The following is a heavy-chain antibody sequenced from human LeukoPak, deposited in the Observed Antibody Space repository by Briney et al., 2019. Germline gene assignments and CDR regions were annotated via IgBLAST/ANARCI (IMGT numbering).Heavy chain of an antibody. CDR3: ASYYYYMDV. Sequence: PSETLSLTCAVYGGSFSGYYWSWIRQPPGKGLEWIGEINHSGSTNYNPSLKSRVTISVDTSKNQFSLKLSSVTAADTAVYYCASYYYYMDVWGKGTTVTVSS. J-gene: IGHJ6*03. V-gene: IGHV4-34*01. CDR2: INHSGST. CDR1: GGSFSGYY.